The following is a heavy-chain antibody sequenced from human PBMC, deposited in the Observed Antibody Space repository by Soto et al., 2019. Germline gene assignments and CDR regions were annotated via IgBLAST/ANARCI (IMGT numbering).Heavy chain of an antibody. J-gene: IGHJ6*02. CDR3: ARDLWVEPELYYYGMDV. CDR2: IFYSGTT. V-gene: IGHV4-30-4*01. D-gene: IGHD1-1*01. CDR1: CDSIISADYY. Sequence: SETLCRAVTVSCDSIISADYYWIWIRQTPGGGLELIVHIFYSGTTYYNPSLKSRLTISVDTSKNHFSLRLTSVTAADTAVYYCARDLWVEPELYYYGMDVWGQGTTVTVSS.